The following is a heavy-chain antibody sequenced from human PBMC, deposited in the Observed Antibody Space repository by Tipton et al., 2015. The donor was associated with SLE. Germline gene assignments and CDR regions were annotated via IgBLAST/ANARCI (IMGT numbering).Heavy chain of an antibody. CDR2: IYHSGST. V-gene: IGHV4-38-2*02. J-gene: IGHJ3*02. D-gene: IGHD2-2*01. CDR1: GYSISSGYY. CDR3: ARGGGYCSSTSCPGAFDI. Sequence: LALTCTVSGYSISSGYYWGWIRQPPGKGLEWIGSIYHSGSTYYNPSLKSRVTISVDTSKNQFSLKLSSVTAADTAVYYCARGGGYCSSTSCPGAFDIWGQGTMVTVSS.